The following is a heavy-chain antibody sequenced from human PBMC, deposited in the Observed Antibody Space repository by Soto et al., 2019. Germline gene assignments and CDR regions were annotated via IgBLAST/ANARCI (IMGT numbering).Heavy chain of an antibody. CDR1: GGSFSGYY. D-gene: IGHD2-2*01. CDR2: INHSGST. Sequence: QVQLQQWGAGLLKPSETLSLTCAVYGGSFSGYYWSWIRQPPGKGLEWIGEINHSGSTNYNPSLKRRVTISVDTSKNQFSLKLSSVTAADTAVYYCARVRLYCSSTSCYYADYWGQGTLVTVSS. V-gene: IGHV4-34*01. J-gene: IGHJ4*02. CDR3: ARVRLYCSSTSCYYADY.